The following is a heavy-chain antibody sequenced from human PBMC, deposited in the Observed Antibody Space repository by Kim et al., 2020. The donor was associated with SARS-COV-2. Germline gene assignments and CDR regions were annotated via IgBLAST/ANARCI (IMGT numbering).Heavy chain of an antibody. CDR3: ARAPTQAAGGAFDI. CDR2: IKEDGSDK. D-gene: IGHD2-15*01. J-gene: IGHJ3*02. CDR1: GFTFSNYW. V-gene: IGHV3-7*01. Sequence: GGSLRLSCAVSGFTFSNYWMTWVRQAPGMGLEWVANIKEDGSDKKYVDSVKGRFTISRDNAKSSLYLQMDSLSAEDTAIYYCARAPTQAAGGAFDIWGQGTMVTVSS.